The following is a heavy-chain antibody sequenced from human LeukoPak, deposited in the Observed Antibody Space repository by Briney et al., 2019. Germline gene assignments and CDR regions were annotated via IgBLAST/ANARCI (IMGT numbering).Heavy chain of an antibody. CDR3: ARGRVVAAHDYGMDV. J-gene: IGHJ6*02. CDR2: IYYSGST. Sequence: SETLSLTCTVSGGSISSGDYYWSWIRQPPGKGLEWIGYIYYSGSTYYNPSLKSRVTISVDTSKNQFSLKLSSVTAADTAVYYCARGRVVAAHDYGMDVWGQGTTVTVSS. V-gene: IGHV4-30-4*01. D-gene: IGHD2-15*01. CDR1: GGSISSGDYY.